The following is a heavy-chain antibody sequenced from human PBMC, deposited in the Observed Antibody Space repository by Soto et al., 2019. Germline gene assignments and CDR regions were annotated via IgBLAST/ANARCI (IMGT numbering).Heavy chain of an antibody. CDR1: GFTFDDDV. Sequence: EVQLVESGGGLVQPGRSLRLSCAASGFTFDDDVMHWVRQAPGKGLEWITGINSNSASIRYADSVKGRFTISRDNAKNFLYRQMNSLRVEDTALYYCARAQRHSYGSGTFDIGGQGTRVTVSS. CDR3: ARAQRHSYGSGTFDI. CDR2: INSNSASI. J-gene: IGHJ3*02. V-gene: IGHV3-9*01. D-gene: IGHD3-10*01.